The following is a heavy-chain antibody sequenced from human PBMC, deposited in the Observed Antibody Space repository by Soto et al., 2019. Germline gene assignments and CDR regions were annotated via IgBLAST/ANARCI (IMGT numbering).Heavy chain of an antibody. J-gene: IGHJ4*02. V-gene: IGHV5-51*03. D-gene: IGHD6-13*01. Sequence: EVQLVQSGAEVKKPGESLKISCKGSGYSFTSYWIGWVRQMPGKGLEWMGIIYPGDSDTRYSPSFQGQVTISADKSISTAYLQWSSLKASDTAMYYCAREGLLSIAAAGTFDYWGQGTLVTVSS. CDR3: AREGLLSIAAAGTFDY. CDR1: GYSFTSYW. CDR2: IYPGDSDT.